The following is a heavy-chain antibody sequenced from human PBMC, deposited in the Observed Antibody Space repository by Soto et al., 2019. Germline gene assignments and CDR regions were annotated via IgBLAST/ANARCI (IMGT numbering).Heavy chain of an antibody. CDR3: ASIVVGATGHTDFDH. J-gene: IGHJ4*02. CDR1: GGSINSNNYF. V-gene: IGHV4-39*01. D-gene: IGHD2-15*01. Sequence: QLQESGPGLVKPSETLSLTCTVSGGSINSNNYFWGWIRQPPGKGLEYVGSVHYSGGTYYKPALKSRVTVSLDTSKNQISLRLKSVSAADTAVYYCASIVVGATGHTDFDHWGQGTFVTVSS. CDR2: VHYSGGT.